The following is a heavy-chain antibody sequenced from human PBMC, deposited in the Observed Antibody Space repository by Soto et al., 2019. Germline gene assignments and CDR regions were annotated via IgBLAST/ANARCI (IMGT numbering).Heavy chain of an antibody. CDR2: ISAYNGNT. J-gene: IGHJ3*02. CDR1: GYTFTSYG. V-gene: IGHV1-18*01. CDR3: ARERPGDYVWGSYRPVAFDI. D-gene: IGHD3-16*02. Sequence: GASVRVCCKASGYTFTSYGISWVRQAPGQGLEWMGWISAYNGNTNYAQKLQGRVTMTTDTSTSTAYMELRSLRSDDTAVYYCARERPGDYVWGSYRPVAFDIWGQGTIVTVSS.